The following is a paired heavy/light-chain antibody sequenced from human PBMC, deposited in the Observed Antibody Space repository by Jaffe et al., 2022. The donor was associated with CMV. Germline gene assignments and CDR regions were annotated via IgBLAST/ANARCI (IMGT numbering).Heavy chain of an antibody. J-gene: IGHJ4*02. V-gene: IGHV1-46*01. CDR2: INPTGGIT. Sequence: QVRLVQSGAEVRKPGASVTLSCRTSGYTFTSYFIHWVRQAPGQGLEWMGLINPTGGITSYAEKFQNRITMTRDTSTSTVYMELSSLRSEDTAVVYCAILTTGRNAFDHWGQGTVVTVSS. CDR3: AILTTGRNAFDH. D-gene: IGHD1-1*01. CDR1: GYTFTSYF.
Light chain of an antibody. CDR3: ASWDDNLNGLWV. V-gene: IGLV1-44*01. CDR1: TSNIGSNA. Sequence: QSVLTQPPSASGAPGQGVTISCSGSTSNIGSNAVNWYQQLPGTAPKLLIHINNQRPSGVPDRFSGSKSGTSASLAISGLQAEDEADYYCASWDDNLNGLWVFGGGTKLTVL. J-gene: IGLJ3*02. CDR2: INN.